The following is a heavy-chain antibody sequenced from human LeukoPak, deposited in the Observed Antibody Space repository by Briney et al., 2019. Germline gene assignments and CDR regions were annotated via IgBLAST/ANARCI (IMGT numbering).Heavy chain of an antibody. CDR2: ISSSGSTI. D-gene: IGHD6-19*01. Sequence: PGGSLRLSCAASGFTFSSYGMNWVRQAPGKGLEWVSYISSSGSTIYYADSVKGRFTISRDNAKNSLYLQMNSLRAEDTAVYYCARGKRTRYSSGWYPGFDYWGQGTLVTLSS. J-gene: IGHJ4*02. V-gene: IGHV3-48*03. CDR3: ARGKRTRYSSGWYPGFDY. CDR1: GFTFSSYG.